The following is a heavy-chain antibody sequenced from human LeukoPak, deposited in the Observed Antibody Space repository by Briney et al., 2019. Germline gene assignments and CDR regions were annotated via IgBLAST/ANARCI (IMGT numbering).Heavy chain of an antibody. Sequence: PSETLSLTCTVSGGSLRSHYWSWIRQSPGKGLEWIAYIYHIGSTNYNPSLESRVRMSVDTSKNQFSLKLSSVTAGDTAVYFCARGTPCSNGVCYIQYWGPGILVTVSS. V-gene: IGHV4-59*11. CDR2: IYHIGST. J-gene: IGHJ4*02. D-gene: IGHD2-8*01. CDR1: GGSLRSHY. CDR3: ARGTPCSNGVCYIQY.